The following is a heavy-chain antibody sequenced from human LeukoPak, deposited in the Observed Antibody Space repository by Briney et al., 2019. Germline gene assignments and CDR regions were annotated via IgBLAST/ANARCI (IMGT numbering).Heavy chain of an antibody. CDR3: ARDFHNILTGVDY. Sequence: GGSLRLSCAASGFTFSSYSMNWVRQAPGKGLEWVSSISSSTIHIYYAGSVKGRFTISRDNAKNSLHLQMNSLRAEDTAVYYCARDFHNILTGVDYWGQGTLVTVSS. CDR2: ISSSTIHI. CDR1: GFTFSSYS. V-gene: IGHV3-21*01. D-gene: IGHD3-9*01. J-gene: IGHJ4*02.